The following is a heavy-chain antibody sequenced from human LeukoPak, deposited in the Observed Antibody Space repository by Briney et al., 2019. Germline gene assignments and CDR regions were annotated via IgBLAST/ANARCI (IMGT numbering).Heavy chain of an antibody. V-gene: IGHV4-4*07. CDR3: ARRGPYSSLDY. Sequence: PSETLSLTCTVSGGSISSYYWSWIRQPAGKGLEWVGRIYTSGSTNYNPSLKRRVTISVDTSKNQFSLKLSSVTAADTAVYYCARRGPYSSLDYWGQGTLVTVSS. CDR1: GGSISSYY. J-gene: IGHJ4*02. CDR2: IYTSGST. D-gene: IGHD2-15*01.